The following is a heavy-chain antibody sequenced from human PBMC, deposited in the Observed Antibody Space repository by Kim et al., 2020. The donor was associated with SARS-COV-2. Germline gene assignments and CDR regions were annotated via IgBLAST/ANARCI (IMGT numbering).Heavy chain of an antibody. Sequence: GGSLRLSCAASGFTFDDYGMSWVRQAPGKGLEWVSGINWNGGSTGYADSVKGRFTISRDNAKNSLYLQMNSLRAEDTALYHCARVEPYYYYYGMDVWGQGTAVPVSS. CDR3: ARVEPYYYYYGMDV. V-gene: IGHV3-20*01. CDR1: GFTFDDYG. CDR2: INWNGGST. J-gene: IGHJ6*02.